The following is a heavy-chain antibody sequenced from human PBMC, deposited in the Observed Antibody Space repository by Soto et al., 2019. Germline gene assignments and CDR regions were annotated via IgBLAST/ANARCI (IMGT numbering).Heavy chain of an antibody. CDR1: GFTFSSYG. CDR2: ISYDGSNK. Sequence: QVQLVESGGGVVQPGRSLRLSCAASGFTFSSYGMHWVRQAPGKGLAWVAVISYDGSNKYYADSVKGRFTISRDNSKNTLYLQMNSLRAEDTAVYYCAKTADYYDSSGYLGYWGQGTLVTVSS. J-gene: IGHJ4*02. V-gene: IGHV3-30*18. D-gene: IGHD3-22*01. CDR3: AKTADYYDSSGYLGY.